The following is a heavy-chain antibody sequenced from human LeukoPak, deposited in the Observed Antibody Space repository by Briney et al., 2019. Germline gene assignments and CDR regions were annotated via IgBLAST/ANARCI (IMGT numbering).Heavy chain of an antibody. J-gene: IGHJ6*03. CDR2: IKQDGSEK. V-gene: IGHV3-7*01. CDR1: GFTFSSYW. CDR3: ARETVTTTFSYYYYYMDV. Sequence: PGGSLRLSCAASGFTFSSYWMSWVRQAPGKGLEWVANIKQDGSEKDYVDSVKGRFTISRDNAKNSLYLQMNSLRAEDTAVYYCARETVTTTFSYYYYYMDVWGKGTTVTVSS. D-gene: IGHD4-17*01.